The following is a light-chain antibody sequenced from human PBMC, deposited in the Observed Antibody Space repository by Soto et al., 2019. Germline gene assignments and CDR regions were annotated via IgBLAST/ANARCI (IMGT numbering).Light chain of an antibody. V-gene: IGKV3-11*01. J-gene: IGKJ5*01. CDR3: QQRARWPIT. Sequence: EIVLTQSPTTLSLSPGERATLSCRASQSVSSYLIWYQQRPGQAPRLLISDASSSATGIPARFSGSGSGTDFTLTISSLEPEDFAVYYCQQRARWPITFGQGTRLEIK. CDR1: QSVSSY. CDR2: DAS.